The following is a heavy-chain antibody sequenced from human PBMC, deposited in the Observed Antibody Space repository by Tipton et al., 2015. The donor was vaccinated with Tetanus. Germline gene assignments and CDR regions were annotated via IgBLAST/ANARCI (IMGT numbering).Heavy chain of an antibody. J-gene: IGHJ6*02. D-gene: IGHD2-21*02. V-gene: IGHV4-34*01. CDR3: ARDRGVTSPFGSYYYGMDV. Sequence: TLSLTCAVSGGSFSEFYWTWIRQPPGKGLEWIGEIDHSGSANYNPSLKSRVTISGDTSKNQFSLKVSSVTAADTAVYYCARDRGVTSPFGSYYYGMDVWGQGTTVTVSS. CDR2: IDHSGSA. CDR1: GGSFSEFY.